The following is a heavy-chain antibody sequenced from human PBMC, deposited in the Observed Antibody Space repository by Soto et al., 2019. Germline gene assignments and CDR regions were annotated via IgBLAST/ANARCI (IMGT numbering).Heavy chain of an antibody. CDR3: VRKYTSGWFVASHTEFDP. CDR2: VYYSGDA. J-gene: IGHJ5*02. Sequence: PSETLSLTCTVSGCSISSGGSYWTWNRHLPGRGLEWIGYVYYSGDAYYNPSLKSRVTISVDPSKNQFSLELSSVTAADTAVYYRVRKYTSGWFVASHTEFDPWGQGTLVTVSS. D-gene: IGHD6-19*01. CDR1: GCSISSGGSY. V-gene: IGHV4-31*03.